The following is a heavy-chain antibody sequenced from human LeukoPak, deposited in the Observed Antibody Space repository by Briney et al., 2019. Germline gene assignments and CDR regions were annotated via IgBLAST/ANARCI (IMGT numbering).Heavy chain of an antibody. CDR1: GGSFSGYY. CDR3: ARGGCSGGSCYSTRYNWFDP. CDR2: INHSGST. V-gene: IGHV4-34*01. Sequence: SEALSLTCAVYGGSFSGYYWSWIRQPPGKGPEWIGEINHSGSTNHNPSLKSRVTISVDTSKNQFSLKLSSVTAADTAVYYCARGGCSGGSCYSTRYNWFDPWGQGTLVTVSS. J-gene: IGHJ5*02. D-gene: IGHD2-15*01.